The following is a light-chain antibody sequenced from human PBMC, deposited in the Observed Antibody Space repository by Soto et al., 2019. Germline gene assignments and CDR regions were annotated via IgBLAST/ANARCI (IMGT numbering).Light chain of an antibody. Sequence: EIVLTQSPGTLSLSPGERATLSCRASQSVNNYFLAWYQQKPGQAPRLLIQGASTRATGIPDRFSGSGSGTDFTLTISRLEPEDFAVYYCRHYGTSPPITFGQGTRLEIE. CDR1: QSVNNYF. CDR2: GAS. V-gene: IGKV3-20*01. J-gene: IGKJ5*01. CDR3: RHYGTSPPIT.